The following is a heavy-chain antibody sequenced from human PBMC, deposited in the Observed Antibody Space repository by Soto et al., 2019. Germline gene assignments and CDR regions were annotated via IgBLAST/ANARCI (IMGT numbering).Heavy chain of an antibody. CDR1: GFTFSTYA. J-gene: IGHJ3*02. CDR3: SRGYHYYDSSGYDKWDAFYI. V-gene: IGHV3-23*01. D-gene: IGHD3-22*01. Sequence: PGGSLRLSCAASGFTFSTYAMSWVRQASGKGLEWVSGISGSGTTTYYADSVKGRFTMSRDNSKNTLYLQMNSLRAEDTAVYNWSRGYHYYDSSGYDKWDAFYIWGQGTMVTVSS. CDR2: ISGSGTTT.